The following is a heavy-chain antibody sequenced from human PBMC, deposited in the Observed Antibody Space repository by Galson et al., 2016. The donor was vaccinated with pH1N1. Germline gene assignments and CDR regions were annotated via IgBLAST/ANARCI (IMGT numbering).Heavy chain of an antibody. V-gene: IGHV3-7*01. D-gene: IGHD1-14*01. CDR1: GFTFDNFW. CDR3: ARRYFDS. Sequence: SLRLSCAASGFTFDNFWMQWVRRAPGKGLEWVANIRQDGGEKYYVDSVKGRFTISRDNAKSSLFLQMNSLTSEDTAVYYCARRYFDSWGQGTLVTVSS. J-gene: IGHJ4*02. CDR2: IRQDGGEK.